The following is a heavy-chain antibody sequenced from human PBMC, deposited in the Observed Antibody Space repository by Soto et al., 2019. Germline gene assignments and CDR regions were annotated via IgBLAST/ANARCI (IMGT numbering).Heavy chain of an antibody. D-gene: IGHD7-27*01. Sequence: ASVKVSCKASGYTFTSYGISWVRQAPGQGLEWMGWMSPKNANTGYAQKFQDRVTMTRSTSISTAYMELSSLTSEDTAVYYCTGGPPNWGFDSWGQGTPVTVSS. CDR2: MSPKNANT. CDR3: TGGPPNWGFDS. CDR1: GYTFTSYG. V-gene: IGHV1-8*02. J-gene: IGHJ5*01.